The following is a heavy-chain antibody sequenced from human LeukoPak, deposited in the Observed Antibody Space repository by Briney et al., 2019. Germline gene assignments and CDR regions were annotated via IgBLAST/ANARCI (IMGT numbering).Heavy chain of an antibody. CDR2: IYYSGST. CDR3: AGHYDSSGYLIY. J-gene: IGHJ4*02. Sequence: SETLSLTCTVSGGSISSSSYYWGWIRQPPGKGLEWIGSIYYSGSTYYNPSLKSRVTISVDTSKNQFSLKLSSVTAADTAVYYCAGHYDSSGYLIYWGQGTLVTVSS. CDR1: GGSISSSSYY. D-gene: IGHD3-22*01. V-gene: IGHV4-39*07.